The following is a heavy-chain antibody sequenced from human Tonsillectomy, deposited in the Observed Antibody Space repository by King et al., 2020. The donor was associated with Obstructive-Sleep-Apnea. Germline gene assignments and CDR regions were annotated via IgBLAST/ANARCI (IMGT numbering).Heavy chain of an antibody. CDR1: GGSISSSSYY. J-gene: IGHJ5*02. CDR2: IYYSGST. V-gene: IGHV4-39*07. D-gene: IGHD3-22*01. Sequence: QLQESGPGLVKPSETLSLTCTVSGGSISSSSYYWGWIRQPPGKGLEWIGSIYYSGSTYYNPSLKSRVTISVDTSKNQFSLKLSSVTAADTAVYYCAGGRVVVTRANWFDPWGQGTLVTVSS. CDR3: AGGRVVVTRANWFDP.